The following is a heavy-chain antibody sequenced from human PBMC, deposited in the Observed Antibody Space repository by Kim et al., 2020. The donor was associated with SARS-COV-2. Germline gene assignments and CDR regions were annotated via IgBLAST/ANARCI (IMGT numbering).Heavy chain of an antibody. V-gene: IGHV4-59*01. CDR3: ARRVSYSHWYFEL. CDR2: IYYSGST. J-gene: IGHJ2*01. D-gene: IGHD1-26*01. Sequence: SETLSLTCTVSGGSISSYYWSWIRQPPGKGLEWIGYIYYSGSTNYNSSLKSRVNITLDTSKNQFPLKLSSVTAADTAVYYCARRVSYSHWYFELCGRGTLVTVSS. CDR1: GGSISSYY.